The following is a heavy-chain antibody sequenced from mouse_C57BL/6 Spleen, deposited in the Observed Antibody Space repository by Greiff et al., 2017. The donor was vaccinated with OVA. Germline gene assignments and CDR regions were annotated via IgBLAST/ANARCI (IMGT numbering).Heavy chain of an antibody. CDR1: GYSFTSYY. V-gene: IGHV1-66*01. Sequence: VQLQQSGPELVKPGASVKISCKASGYSFTSYYIHWVKQRPGQGLEWIGWIYPGSGNTKYNEKFKGKATLTADTASSTAYMQLSSLTSEDSAVDYCARGGYSNYLDYWGQGTTLTVSS. J-gene: IGHJ2*01. D-gene: IGHD2-5*01. CDR2: IYPGSGNT. CDR3: ARGGYSNYLDY.